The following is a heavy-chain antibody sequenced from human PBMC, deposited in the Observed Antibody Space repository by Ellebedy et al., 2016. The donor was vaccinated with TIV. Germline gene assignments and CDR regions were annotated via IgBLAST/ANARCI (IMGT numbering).Heavy chain of an antibody. Sequence: GESLKISXAASGFTFSSYAMNWVRQAPGKGLEWVSAISGSGGSTYYADSVKGRFTVSRDNAKNSLYLQMNSLRAEDTAVYYCARHLDGSTLDYWGQGTLVTVSS. J-gene: IGHJ4*02. CDR3: ARHLDGSTLDY. CDR1: GFTFSSYA. D-gene: IGHD2-2*01. V-gene: IGHV3-23*01. CDR2: ISGSGGST.